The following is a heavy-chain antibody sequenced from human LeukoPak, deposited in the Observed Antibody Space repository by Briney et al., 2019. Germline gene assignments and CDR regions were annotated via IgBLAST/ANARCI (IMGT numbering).Heavy chain of an antibody. D-gene: IGHD4-17*01. CDR1: GFTVSSNY. J-gene: IGHJ4*02. CDR2: IYSGGST. CDR3: AREESLSPRLYGDYLRGFDY. Sequence: GGSLRLSCAASGFTVSSNYMSWVRQAPGKGLEWVSVIYSGGSTYYADSVKGRFTISRDNSKNTLYLQMNSLRAEDTAVYYCAREESLSPRLYGDYLRGFDYWGQGTLVTVSS. V-gene: IGHV3-66*01.